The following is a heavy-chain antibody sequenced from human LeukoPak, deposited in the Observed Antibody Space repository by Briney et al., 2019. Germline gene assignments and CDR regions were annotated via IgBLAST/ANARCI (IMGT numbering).Heavy chain of an antibody. Sequence: GRSLRLSCAASGFTFSSYAMHWVRQAPGKGLEWVAVISYDGSNKYYADSVKGRFTISRDNSKNTLYLQMNSLRAEDTAVYYCARGVYYGAFDIWGQGTMVTVSS. D-gene: IGHD3-16*01. CDR3: ARGVYYGAFDI. CDR1: GFTFSSYA. V-gene: IGHV3-30*04. CDR2: ISYDGSNK. J-gene: IGHJ3*02.